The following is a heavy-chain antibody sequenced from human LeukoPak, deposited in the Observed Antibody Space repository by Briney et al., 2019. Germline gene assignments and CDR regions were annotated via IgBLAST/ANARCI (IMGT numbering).Heavy chain of an antibody. CDR1: GGSISNYY. CDR3: ARDRRGYFYVPDY. J-gene: IGHJ4*02. V-gene: IGHV4-4*07. CDR2: IYTSGST. D-gene: IGHD3-22*01. Sequence: SETLFLTCTVSGGSISNYYWTWIRQPAGKGLEWIGRIYTSGSTNYNPSLKSRVTMSVDTSKNQFSLKLGSVTAADTAMYYCARDRRGYFYVPDYWGQGILVTVSS.